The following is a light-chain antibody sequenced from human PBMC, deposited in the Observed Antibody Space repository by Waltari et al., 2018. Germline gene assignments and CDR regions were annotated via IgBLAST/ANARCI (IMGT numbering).Light chain of an antibody. CDR1: QSISSY. Sequence: DIQMTQSPSSLSASVGDRFTITCRASQSISSYLHWYQQKPGKAPKLLIYAASSLQSGVPSRFSGSGSGTDFTLTISSLQPEDFATYYCQQSYSTPPLTFGGGTKVEIK. J-gene: IGKJ4*01. CDR3: QQSYSTPPLT. V-gene: IGKV1-39*01. CDR2: AAS.